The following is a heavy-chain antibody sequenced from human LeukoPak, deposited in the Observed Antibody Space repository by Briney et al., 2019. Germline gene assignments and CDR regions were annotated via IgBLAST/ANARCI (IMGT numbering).Heavy chain of an antibody. Sequence: GGSLRLSCAASGFTFSDYYMSWIRQAPGKGLEWVSYISGSGSTIYYADSVKGRFTISRDNGKNSLFLQMNSLRAEDTAVYYCARCDKYYDFWSAINWFDPWGQGTLVTVSS. V-gene: IGHV3-11*04. D-gene: IGHD3-3*01. CDR2: ISGSGSTI. J-gene: IGHJ5*02. CDR1: GFTFSDYY. CDR3: ARCDKYYDFWSAINWFDP.